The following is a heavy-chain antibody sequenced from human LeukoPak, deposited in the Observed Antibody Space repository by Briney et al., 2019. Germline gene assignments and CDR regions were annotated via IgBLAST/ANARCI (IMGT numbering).Heavy chain of an antibody. CDR3: ARLEYSSSENWFDP. V-gene: IGHV5-51*01. D-gene: IGHD6-6*01. Sequence: GESLKISCKGSGYSFTNYWIGWVRQMPGKGLKWMGIIYPGDSDTRYSPSFQGQVTISADKSISTAYLQWSSLKASDTAMYYCARLEYSSSENWFDPWGQGTLVTVSS. CDR1: GYSFTNYW. CDR2: IYPGDSDT. J-gene: IGHJ5*02.